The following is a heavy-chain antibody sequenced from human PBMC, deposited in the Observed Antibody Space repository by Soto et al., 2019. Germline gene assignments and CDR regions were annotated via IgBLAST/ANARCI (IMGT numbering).Heavy chain of an antibody. CDR1: GGSISSGDYY. CDR3: ARVTIFGVVRFGDYYYGMDV. J-gene: IGHJ6*02. V-gene: IGHV4-30-4*01. D-gene: IGHD3-3*01. CDR2: IYYSGST. Sequence: PSETVSLTCTVSGGSISSGDYYWSWVRQPPGKGLEWIGYIYYSGSTYYNPSLKSRVTISVDTSKNQFSLKLSSVTAADTAVYYCARVTIFGVVRFGDYYYGMDVWGQGTTVTVSS.